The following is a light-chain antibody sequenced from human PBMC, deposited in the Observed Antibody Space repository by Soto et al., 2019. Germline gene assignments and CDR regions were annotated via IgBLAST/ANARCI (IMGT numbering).Light chain of an antibody. Sequence: QSVLAQPASVFGSPGQSITISCTGTSSDVGGYNYVSWYQQHPGKAPKLMIYEVSNRPSGVSNRFSGSKSGNTASLTISGLQAEDEADYYCSSYTSSSTYVFGTGTRSPS. V-gene: IGLV2-14*01. CDR1: SSDVGGYNY. CDR3: SSYTSSSTYV. CDR2: EVS. J-gene: IGLJ1*01.